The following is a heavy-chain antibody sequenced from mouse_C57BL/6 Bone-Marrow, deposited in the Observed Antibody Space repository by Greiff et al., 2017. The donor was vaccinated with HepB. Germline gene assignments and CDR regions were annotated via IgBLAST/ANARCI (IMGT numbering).Heavy chain of an antibody. CDR2: INPGSGGT. V-gene: IGHV1-54*01. CDR3: ARIYYGNYVTDY. CDR1: GYAFTNYL. D-gene: IGHD2-1*01. J-gene: IGHJ2*01. Sequence: LVESGAELVRPGTSVKVSCKASGYAFTNYLIEWVKQRPGQGLEWIGVINPGSGGTNYNEKFKGKATLTADKSSSTAYMQLSSLTSADSAVYFCARIYYGNYVTDYWGQGTTLTVSS.